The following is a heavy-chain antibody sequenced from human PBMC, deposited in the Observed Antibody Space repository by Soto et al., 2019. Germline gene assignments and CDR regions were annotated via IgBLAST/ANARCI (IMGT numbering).Heavy chain of an antibody. CDR1: GYTXFXYD. Sequence: EVKTPGASVKVSCQASGYTXFXYDISWVRQAPGQGLEWMGWISTYSGDTKYAQKFQGRVTMTTDTSTTTAYLELRSLRSDDTAVYYCARHHGPTTSENWFDPWGQGTLVTVSS. CDR2: ISTYSGDT. CDR3: ARHHGPTTSENWFDP. J-gene: IGHJ5*02. V-gene: IGHV1-18*01. D-gene: IGHD5-12*01.